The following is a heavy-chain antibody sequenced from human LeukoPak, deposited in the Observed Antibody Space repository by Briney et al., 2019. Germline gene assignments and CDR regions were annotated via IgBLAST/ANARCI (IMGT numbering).Heavy chain of an antibody. J-gene: IGHJ3*02. CDR1: GYTFINYG. D-gene: IGHD1-26*01. V-gene: IGHV1-18*01. CDR3: ARTVGATGAFDI. Sequence: ASVTVSCKASGYTFINYGLTWVRQAPGQGFQWMGWISAYTGSTNYAQKFQGRVTMPTDPSTSTAYMELRSLTSNDTAVYYCARTVGATGAFDIWGQGTMVIVSS. CDR2: ISAYTGST.